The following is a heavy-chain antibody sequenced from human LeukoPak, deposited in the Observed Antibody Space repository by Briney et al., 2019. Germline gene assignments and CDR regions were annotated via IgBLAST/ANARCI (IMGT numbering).Heavy chain of an antibody. D-gene: IGHD2-15*01. Sequence: SETLSLTCAVSGYSISSGYYWGWIRQPPGKGLEWIGSIYHSGSTYYSPSLKSRVTISVDTSKNQFSLKLSSVTAADTAVYYCAGYCSGGSCYPGHFDYWGQGTLVTVSS. V-gene: IGHV4-38-2*01. CDR2: IYHSGST. CDR1: GYSISSGYY. J-gene: IGHJ4*02. CDR3: AGYCSGGSCYPGHFDY.